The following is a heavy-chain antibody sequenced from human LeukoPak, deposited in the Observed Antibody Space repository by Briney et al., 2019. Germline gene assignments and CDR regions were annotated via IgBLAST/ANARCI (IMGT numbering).Heavy chain of an antibody. V-gene: IGHV1-2*02. CDR2: INPNSGGT. Sequence: ASVKVSCKASGYTFTGYYMHWVRQAPGQGLEWMGWINPNSGGTNYAQKFQGRVTMTRDTSISTAYMELSRLRSDDTAVYYCARDRTSSITIFGVVRDDAFDIWGQGTMVTVSS. J-gene: IGHJ3*02. CDR3: ARDRTSSITIFGVVRDDAFDI. CDR1: GYTFTGYY. D-gene: IGHD3-3*01.